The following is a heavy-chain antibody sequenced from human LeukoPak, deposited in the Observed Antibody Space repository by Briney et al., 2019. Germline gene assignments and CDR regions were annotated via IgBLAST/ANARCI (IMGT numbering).Heavy chain of an antibody. CDR2: INPNSGAT. Sequence: WASVKVSCKASGYTFTAYYMFWVRQAPGQGLEWMGWINPNSGATGHAQKFQGRVTMTRDTSISTSYMEVTGLRSDDTAVYFCARDGYCRGSSCPFQHWGQGTMVTVSS. CDR3: ARDGYCRGSSCPFQH. V-gene: IGHV1-2*02. CDR1: GYTFTAYY. J-gene: IGHJ1*01. D-gene: IGHD2-2*03.